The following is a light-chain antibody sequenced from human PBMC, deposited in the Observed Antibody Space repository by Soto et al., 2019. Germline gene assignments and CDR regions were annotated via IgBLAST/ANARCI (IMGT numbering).Light chain of an antibody. Sequence: QSVLTQPASVSGSPGQSITISCTGTSDDVGGYNYVSWYQQHPGKVPQLIVYDVTNRPSGVSIRFSGSKSGNTASLTISGLQAEVVSDYYCSPFVGSIGLYVFGTATKVTVL. CDR3: SPFVGSIGLYV. J-gene: IGLJ1*01. CDR2: DVT. CDR1: SDDVGGYNY. V-gene: IGLV2-14*03.